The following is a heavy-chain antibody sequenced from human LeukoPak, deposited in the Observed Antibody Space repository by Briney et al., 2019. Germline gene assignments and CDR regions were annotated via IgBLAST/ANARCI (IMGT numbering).Heavy chain of an antibody. J-gene: IGHJ4*02. CDR1: GFTFDDYG. V-gene: IGHV3-20*04. CDR3: ASGGIYYGAAFDF. CDR2: IRNGGNI. Sequence: PGGSLRLSCAASGFTFDDYGMSWVRQAPGKGLEWVSGIRNGGNIGYADSVKGRFTISRDNVNNSLYLQMNSLRAEDTAFYYCASGGIYYGAAFDFWGQGTLVTVSS. D-gene: IGHD1-26*01.